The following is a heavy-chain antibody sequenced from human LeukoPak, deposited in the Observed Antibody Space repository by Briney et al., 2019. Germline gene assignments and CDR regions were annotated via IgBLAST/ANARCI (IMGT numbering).Heavy chain of an antibody. CDR2: INHSGST. CDR3: ARLPLVGIFDY. J-gene: IGHJ4*02. V-gene: IGHV4-34*01. CDR1: GGSFSGYY. D-gene: IGHD6-6*01. Sequence: SETLSLTCAVYGGSFSGYYWSWIRQPPGKGLEWIGEINHSGSTNYNPSLKSRVTISVDTSKNQFSLKLSSVTAADTAVYYCARLPLVGIFDYWGQGTLVTVSS.